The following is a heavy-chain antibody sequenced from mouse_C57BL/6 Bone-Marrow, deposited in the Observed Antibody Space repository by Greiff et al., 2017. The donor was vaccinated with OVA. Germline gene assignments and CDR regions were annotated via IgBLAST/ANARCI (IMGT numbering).Heavy chain of an antibody. J-gene: IGHJ3*01. CDR2: ISSGSSTI. Sequence: EVQLQESGGGLVKPGGSLKLSCAASGFTFSDYGMHWVRQAPEKGLEWVAYISSGSSTIYYADTVKGRFTISRDNAKNTLFLQMTSLRSEDTAMYYCARLPSYYDYDEGAWFAYWGQGTLVTVSA. CDR1: GFTFSDYG. CDR3: ARLPSYYDYDEGAWFAY. V-gene: IGHV5-17*01. D-gene: IGHD2-4*01.